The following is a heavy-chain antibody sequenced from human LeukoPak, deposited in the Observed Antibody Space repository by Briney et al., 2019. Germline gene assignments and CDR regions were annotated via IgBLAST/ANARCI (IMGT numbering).Heavy chain of an antibody. CDR3: AREGYCSGGSCYIYYYMDV. J-gene: IGHJ6*03. Sequence: ASVKVSCKASGGTFSSHAISWVRQAPGQGLEWMGRIIPIFGTANCAQKFQGRVTITTDESTSTAYMELSSLRSEDTAVYYCAREGYCSGGSCYIYYYMDVWGKGTTVTVSS. CDR1: GGTFSSHA. D-gene: IGHD2-15*01. V-gene: IGHV1-69*05. CDR2: IIPIFGTA.